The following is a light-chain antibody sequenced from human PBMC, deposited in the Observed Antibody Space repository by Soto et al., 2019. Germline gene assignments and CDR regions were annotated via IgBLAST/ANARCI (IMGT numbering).Light chain of an antibody. CDR1: SGHSSYI. V-gene: IGLV4-60*02. J-gene: IGLJ2*01. CDR3: ETWDSNTHTV. CDR2: LEGSGSY. Sequence: QLVLTQSSSASASLGSSVKLTCTLSSGHSSYIIAWHQQQPGKAPRYLMKLEGSGSYNKGSGVPDRFSGSSSGADRYLTISKLQFEDEADYYCETWDSNTHTVFGGGTKLTFL.